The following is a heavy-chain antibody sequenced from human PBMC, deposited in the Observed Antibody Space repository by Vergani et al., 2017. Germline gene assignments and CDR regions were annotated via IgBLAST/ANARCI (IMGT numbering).Heavy chain of an antibody. CDR3: AHMRNYYGSGSYSWFDP. Sequence: QITLKESGPTLVKPTQTLTLTCTFSGFSLSTSGVGVGRIRQPPGKALEWLALIYWDDDKRYSPSLKSRLTITKDTSKNQVVLTMTNMDPVDTATYYCAHMRNYYGSGSYSWFDPWGQGTLVTVSS. CDR1: GFSLSTSGVG. D-gene: IGHD3-10*01. J-gene: IGHJ5*02. V-gene: IGHV2-5*02. CDR2: IYWDDDK.